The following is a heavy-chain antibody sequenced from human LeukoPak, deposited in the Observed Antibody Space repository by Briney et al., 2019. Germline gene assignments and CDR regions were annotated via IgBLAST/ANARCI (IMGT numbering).Heavy chain of an antibody. CDR2: IIPIFGTA. V-gene: IGHV1-69*13. D-gene: IGHD3-22*01. CDR1: GGTFISYA. J-gene: IGHJ3*02. CDR3: ARDTREYYYDSSCYYLPDAFDI. Sequence: GASVKVSCKASGGTFISYAISWVRQAPGQGLEWMGGIIPIFGTAKYAQKFQGRVTITADESTSTAYMELSSLRSEDTAVYYCARDTREYYYDSSCYYLPDAFDIWGQGTMVTVSS.